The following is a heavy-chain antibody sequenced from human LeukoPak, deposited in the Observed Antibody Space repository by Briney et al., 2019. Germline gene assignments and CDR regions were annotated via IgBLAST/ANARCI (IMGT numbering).Heavy chain of an antibody. J-gene: IGHJ2*01. CDR2: ISRGSDYT. V-gene: IGHV3-23*01. CDR3: AKIGVIGHWYYDL. D-gene: IGHD3/OR15-3a*01. Sequence: GGSLRLSCAASGFPFSSHGMSWVRQAPGKGPEWVSSISRGSDYTFYADSVRGRFTIFRDNSKNTMYLQMNSLRVGDTAVYYCAKIGVIGHWYYDLWGRGTLVTVSS. CDR1: GFPFSSHG.